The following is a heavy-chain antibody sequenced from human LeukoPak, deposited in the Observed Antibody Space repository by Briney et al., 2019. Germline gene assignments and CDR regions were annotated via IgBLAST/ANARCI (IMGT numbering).Heavy chain of an antibody. CDR2: IRYDGSNK. D-gene: IGHD2-2*01. Sequence: PGGSLRLSCAASGFTFSSYGMHWVRQAPGKGLEWVAFIRYDGSNKYYADSVKGRFTISRDNSKNTLYLQMNSLRAEDTAVYYCARDRYCSSTSCYLFDYWGQGTLVTVSS. J-gene: IGHJ4*02. CDR3: ARDRYCSSTSCYLFDY. V-gene: IGHV3-30*02. CDR1: GFTFSSYG.